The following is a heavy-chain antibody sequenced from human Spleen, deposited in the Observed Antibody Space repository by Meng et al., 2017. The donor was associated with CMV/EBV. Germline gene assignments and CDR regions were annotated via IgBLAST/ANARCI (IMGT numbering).Heavy chain of an antibody. CDR2: IIPIFVTA. Sequence: SSWLRQAPGQGLEWMRGIIPIFVTANYAQKFRGRVTITTDGSTSTAYMELSSLRSEDTAVYYCAGGGGETYCSGGSCYRPYNWFDPWGQGTLVTVSS. CDR3: AGGGGETYCSGGSCYRPYNWFDP. D-gene: IGHD2-15*01. J-gene: IGHJ5*02. V-gene: IGHV1-69*05.